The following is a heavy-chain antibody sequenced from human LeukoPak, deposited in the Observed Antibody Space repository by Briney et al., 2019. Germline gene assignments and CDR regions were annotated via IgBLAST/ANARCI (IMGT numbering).Heavy chain of an antibody. V-gene: IGHV1-2*02. Sequence: ASVKVSCKASGYTFTSYDINWVRQATGQGLEWMGWINPNSGGTNYAQKFQGRVTMTRDTSISTAYMELSRLRSDDTAVYYCARDYYGSGSYYRIDYWGQGTLVTVSS. D-gene: IGHD3-10*01. J-gene: IGHJ4*02. CDR2: INPNSGGT. CDR3: ARDYYGSGSYYRIDY. CDR1: GYTFTSYD.